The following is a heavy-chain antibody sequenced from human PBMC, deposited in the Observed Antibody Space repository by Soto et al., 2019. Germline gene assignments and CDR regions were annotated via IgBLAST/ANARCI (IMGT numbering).Heavy chain of an antibody. CDR2: ISYDGSNK. CDR3: ARDLDYYDSSGYGDAFDI. D-gene: IGHD3-22*01. CDR1: GFTFSSYA. Sequence: GGSLRLSCAASGFTFSSYAMHWVRQAPGKGLEWVAVISYDGSNKYYADSVKGRFTISRDNSKNTLYLQMNSLRAEDTAVYYCARDLDYYDSSGYGDAFDIWGQGAMVT. J-gene: IGHJ3*02. V-gene: IGHV3-30-3*01.